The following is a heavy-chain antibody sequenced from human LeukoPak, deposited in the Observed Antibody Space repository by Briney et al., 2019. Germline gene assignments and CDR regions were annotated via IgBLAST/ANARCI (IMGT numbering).Heavy chain of an antibody. D-gene: IGHD5-24*01. CDR3: ATFRRDGYNGFDY. CDR2: IIPNFGTA. J-gene: IGHJ4*02. Sequence: GASVKVSCKASGGTFSSYAISWVRQAPGQGLEWMGGIIPNFGTANYAQKFQGRVTITADESTSTAYMELSSLRSEDTAVYYCATFRRDGYNGFDYWGQGTLVTVSS. CDR1: GGTFSSYA. V-gene: IGHV1-69*13.